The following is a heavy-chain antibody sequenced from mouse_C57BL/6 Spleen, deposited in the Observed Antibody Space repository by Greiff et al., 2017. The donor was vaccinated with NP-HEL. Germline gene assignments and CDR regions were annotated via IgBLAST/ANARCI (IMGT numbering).Heavy chain of an antibody. Sequence: VQLQQSGPELVKPGASVKISCKASGYAFSSSWMNWVKQRPGKGLEWIGRIYPGDGDTNYNGKFKGKATLTADKSSSTAYMQLSSLTSEDSAVYFCARERPSYYGSSSYYFDYWGQGTTLTVSS. V-gene: IGHV1-82*01. D-gene: IGHD1-1*01. CDR2: IYPGDGDT. CDR1: GYAFSSSW. J-gene: IGHJ2*01. CDR3: ARERPSYYGSSSYYFDY.